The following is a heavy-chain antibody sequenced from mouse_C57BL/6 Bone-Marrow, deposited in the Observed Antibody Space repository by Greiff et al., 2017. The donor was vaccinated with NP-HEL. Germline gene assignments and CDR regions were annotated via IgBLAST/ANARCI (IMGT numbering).Heavy chain of an antibody. J-gene: IGHJ3*01. Sequence: QVQLQQPGAELVMPGASVKLSCKASGYTFTSYWMHWVKQRPGQGLEWIGEIDPSDSYTNYNQKFKGKSTLTVDKSSSTAYMQLSSLTSEDSAVYYCARGIYYGLTAWFAYWGQGTLVTVSA. V-gene: IGHV1-69*01. CDR1: GYTFTSYW. CDR2: IDPSDSYT. D-gene: IGHD2-1*01. CDR3: ARGIYYGLTAWFAY.